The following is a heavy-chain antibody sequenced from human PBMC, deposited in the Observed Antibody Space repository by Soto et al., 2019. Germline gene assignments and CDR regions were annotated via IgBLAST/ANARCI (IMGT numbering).Heavy chain of an antibody. V-gene: IGHV3-48*04. CDR2: ISSSSSTI. D-gene: IGHD4-4*01. CDR1: GFTFSSYS. Sequence: GGSLRLSCAASGFTFSSYSMNWVRQAPGKGLEWVSYISSSSSTIYYADSVKGRFTISRDNAKNSLYLQMNSLRAEDTAVYYCALVTTEGENAFDIWGQGTMVTISS. CDR3: ALVTTEGENAFDI. J-gene: IGHJ3*02.